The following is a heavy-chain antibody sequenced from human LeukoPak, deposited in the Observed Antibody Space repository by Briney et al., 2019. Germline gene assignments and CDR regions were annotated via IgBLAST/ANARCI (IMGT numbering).Heavy chain of an antibody. J-gene: IGHJ4*02. V-gene: IGHV3-7*03. CDR2: IKQDGSEK. CDR1: GFTFSSYW. D-gene: IGHD2-15*01. Sequence: PGGSLRLSCAASGFTFSSYWMSWVRQAPGKGLEWVANIKQDGSEKYYVDSVKGRFTISRDNAKNSLYLQMNSLRAEDTAVYYCARDIEDCSGGSCYSAWFDYWGQGTLVTVSS. CDR3: ARDIEDCSGGSCYSAWFDY.